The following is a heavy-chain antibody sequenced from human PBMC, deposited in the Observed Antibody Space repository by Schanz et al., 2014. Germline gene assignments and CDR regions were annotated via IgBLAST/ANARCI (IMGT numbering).Heavy chain of an antibody. CDR3: AKDAAYYDSVIFPDH. J-gene: IGHJ4*02. D-gene: IGHD3-22*01. CDR1: GFTVSNSY. CDR2: LSGSGAGT. Sequence: DVQLVDSGGGLVQPGGSLRLSCAASGFTVSNSYIHWVRQAPGKGLVWVSTLSGSGAGTFYADSVKGRFTISRDNSENTLYLQMNSLRAEDTAIYFCAKDAAYYDSVIFPDHWGQGTLVTVSS. V-gene: IGHV3-23*04.